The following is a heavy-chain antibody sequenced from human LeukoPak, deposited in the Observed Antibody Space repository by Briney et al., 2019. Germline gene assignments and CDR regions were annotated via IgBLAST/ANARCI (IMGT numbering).Heavy chain of an antibody. CDR3: ARLYPPYYYDSSGYMEGT. V-gene: IGHV4-4*08. D-gene: IGHD3-22*01. J-gene: IGHJ4*02. CDR2: IYTSGST. CDR1: GGSISSYC. Sequence: SETLSLTCTVSGGSISSYCWSWVRQPPGKGLEWIGYIYTSGSTDYNPSLKSRVTMSVDTSKNQFSLKLSSVTAADTAVYYCARLYPPYYYDSSGYMEGTRGQGTLVTISS.